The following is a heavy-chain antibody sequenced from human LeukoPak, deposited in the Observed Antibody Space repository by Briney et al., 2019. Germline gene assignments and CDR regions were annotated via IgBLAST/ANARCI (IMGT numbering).Heavy chain of an antibody. Sequence: ASVKVSCKASGYTFTSYYMHWVRQAPGQGLEWMGIINPSGGSTSYAQKFQGRVTMTRDTSTSTVYMELSSLRSEDTAVYYCARDSSGSYKRGRFDPWGQGILVTVSS. J-gene: IGHJ5*02. CDR1: GYTFTSYY. V-gene: IGHV1-46*03. D-gene: IGHD3-10*01. CDR3: ARDSSGSYKRGRFDP. CDR2: INPSGGST.